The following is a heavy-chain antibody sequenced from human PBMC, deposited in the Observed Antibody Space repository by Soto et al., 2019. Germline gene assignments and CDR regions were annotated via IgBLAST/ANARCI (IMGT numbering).Heavy chain of an antibody. CDR1: GGSFSGYY. V-gene: IGHV4-34*01. J-gene: IGHJ4*02. Sequence: PSETLSLTCAVYGGSFSGYYWSWIRQPPGKGLEWIGEINHSGSTNYNPSLKSRVTISVDTSKNQFSLKLSSVTAADTAVYYCAREGDYYDSSGYYYTYYFDYWSQGTLVTVSS. D-gene: IGHD3-22*01. CDR2: INHSGST. CDR3: AREGDYYDSSGYYYTYYFDY.